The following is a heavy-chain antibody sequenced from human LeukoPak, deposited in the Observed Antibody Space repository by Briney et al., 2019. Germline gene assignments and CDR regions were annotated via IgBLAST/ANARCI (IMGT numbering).Heavy chain of an antibody. CDR1: GYTFTSYA. CDR2: INAGNGNT. V-gene: IGHV1-3*01. Sequence: ASVKVSCKASGYTFTSYAMHWVRQAPGQRLEWMGWINAGNGNTKYSQKFQGRVTITRDTSASTAYMELSSLRSEDTAVYYCARDLSVVIRVFDDWGQGTLVTVSS. J-gene: IGHJ4*02. CDR3: ARDLSVVIRVFDD. D-gene: IGHD3-22*01.